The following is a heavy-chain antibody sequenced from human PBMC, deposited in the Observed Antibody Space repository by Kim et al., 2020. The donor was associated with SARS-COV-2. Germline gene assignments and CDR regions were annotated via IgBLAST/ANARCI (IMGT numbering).Heavy chain of an antibody. D-gene: IGHD7-27*01. CDR2: ET. CDR3: AAEWGRAFDI. J-gene: IGHJ3*02. V-gene: IGHV3-7*04. Sequence: ETYYGDSVRGRFTISRDNAKNSMYLQRNSLRAEDTAVYYWAAEWGRAFDIWGQGTMVTVS.